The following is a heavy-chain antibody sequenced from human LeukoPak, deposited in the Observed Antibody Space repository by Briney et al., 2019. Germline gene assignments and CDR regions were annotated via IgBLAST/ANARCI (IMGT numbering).Heavy chain of an antibody. Sequence: GASVKVSCKASGYSFTSNYIHWVRQAPGQGLEWMGTIYPRDGSTSYAQKFQGRVTVTRDTSTSTVHMGLSGLRSEDTAVYYCARDQEAFDYWGQGTLVTVSS. CDR2: IYPRDGST. CDR1: GYSFTSNY. V-gene: IGHV1-46*01. CDR3: ARDQEAFDY. J-gene: IGHJ4*02.